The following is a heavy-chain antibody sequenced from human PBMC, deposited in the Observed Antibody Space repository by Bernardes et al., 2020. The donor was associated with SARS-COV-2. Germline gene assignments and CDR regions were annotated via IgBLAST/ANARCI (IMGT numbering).Heavy chain of an antibody. V-gene: IGHV1-2*02. D-gene: IGHD4-17*01. CDR2: INPNSGGT. J-gene: IGHJ6*02. CDR1: GYTFTGYY. Sequence: AALKDSCKASGYTFTGYYMHWVRQAPGQGLEWMGWINPNSGGTNYAQKFQGRVTMTRDTSISTAYMELSRLRSDDTAVYYCARDPLVYGDYGNGMDVWGQGTTVTVSS. CDR3: ARDPLVYGDYGNGMDV.